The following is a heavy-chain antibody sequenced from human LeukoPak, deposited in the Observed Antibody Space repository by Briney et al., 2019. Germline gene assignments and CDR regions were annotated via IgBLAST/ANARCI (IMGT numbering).Heavy chain of an antibody. CDR1: GFTFSSYG. D-gene: IGHD3-9*01. V-gene: IGHV3-30*18. CDR3: AKLGYFDWLLWWYFDY. CDR2: ISYDGSNK. J-gene: IGHJ4*02. Sequence: GGSLRLSCAASGFTFSSYGMHWVRQAPGKGLEWVAVISYDGSNKYYADSVKGRFTISRDNSKNTLYLQMNSLRAEDTAVYYCAKLGYFDWLLWWYFDYWGQGTLVTVSS.